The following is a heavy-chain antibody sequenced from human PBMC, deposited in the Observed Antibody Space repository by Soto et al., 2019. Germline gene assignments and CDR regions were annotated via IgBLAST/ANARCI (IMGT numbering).Heavy chain of an antibody. CDR1: SGSISSSNW. CDR2: IYHSGST. V-gene: IGHV4-4*02. Sequence: SETLSLTCAVSSGSISSSNWWSWVRQPPGKGLEWIGEIYHSGSTNYNPSLKSRVTISVDKSKNQFSLKLSSVTAADTAVYYCARVDYGSGSYYSHWGQGTLVTVSS. J-gene: IGHJ4*02. CDR3: ARVDYGSGSYYSH. D-gene: IGHD3-10*01.